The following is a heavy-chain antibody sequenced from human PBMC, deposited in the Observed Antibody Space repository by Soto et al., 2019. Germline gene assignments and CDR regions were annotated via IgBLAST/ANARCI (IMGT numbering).Heavy chain of an antibody. J-gene: IGHJ4*02. D-gene: IGHD2-2*01. CDR2: ISYDGSNK. CDR3: AKDFESVVPLARNFDY. V-gene: IGHV3-30*18. CDR1: GFTFSSYV. Sequence: PGGSLTLSSAASGFTFSSYVIYYARPAPGKELECLAVISYDGSNKYDADSVKTRLTISRPNSKNTLYMQMNSLRAEDTVVYYCAKDFESVVPLARNFDYWGQGSLVTVSS.